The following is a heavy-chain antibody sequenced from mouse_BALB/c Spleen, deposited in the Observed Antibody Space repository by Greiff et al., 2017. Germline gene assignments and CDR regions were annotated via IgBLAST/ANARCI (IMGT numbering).Heavy chain of an antibody. V-gene: IGHV1S56*01. J-gene: IGHJ4*01. Sequence: VQLQQSGPELVKPGASVRISCKASGYTFTSYYIHWVKQRPGQGLEWIGWIYPGNVNTKYNEKFKGKATLTADKSSSTAYMQLSSLTSEDSAVYFCARDYYGYDDGGPYAMDYWGQGTSVTVSS. CDR2: IYPGNVNT. D-gene: IGHD2-2*01. CDR3: ARDYYGYDDGGPYAMDY. CDR1: GYTFTSYY.